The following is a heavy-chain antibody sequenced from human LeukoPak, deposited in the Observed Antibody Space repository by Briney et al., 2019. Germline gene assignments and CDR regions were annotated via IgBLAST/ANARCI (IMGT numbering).Heavy chain of an antibody. CDR3: ARDFYYGSGSYGIRYYFVY. CDR2: INAGNGNT. J-gene: IGHJ4*02. Sequence: GASAKVSCKASGYTFTSYAMHWVRQAPGQRLEWMGWINAGNGNTKYSQKFQGRVTITRDTSASTAYMELSSLRSEDTAVYYCARDFYYGSGSYGIRYYFVYWGQGTLVTVSS. CDR1: GYTFTSYA. D-gene: IGHD3-10*01. V-gene: IGHV1-3*01.